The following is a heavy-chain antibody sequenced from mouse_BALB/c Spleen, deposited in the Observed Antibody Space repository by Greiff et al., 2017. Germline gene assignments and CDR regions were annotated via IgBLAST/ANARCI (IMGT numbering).Heavy chain of an antibody. CDR2: ILPGSGST. D-gene: IGHD2-2*01. CDR3: ARRDGYDVAYYYAMDY. J-gene: IGHJ4*01. V-gene: IGHV1-9*01. CDR1: GYTFSSYW. Sequence: QVQLQQSGAELLKPGASVKISCKATGYTFSSYWIEWVKQRPGHGLEWIGEILPGSGSTNYNEKFKGKATFTADTSSNTAYMQLSSLTSEDSAVYYCARRDGYDVAYYYAMDYWGEGSSVTVSA.